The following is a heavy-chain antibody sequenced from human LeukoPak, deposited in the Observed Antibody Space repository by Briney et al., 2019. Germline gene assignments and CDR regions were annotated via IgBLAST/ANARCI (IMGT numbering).Heavy chain of an antibody. CDR3: ARVGRSADYYYYGMDV. V-gene: IGHV1-18*01. J-gene: IGHJ6*02. CDR2: ISAYNGNT. Sequence: ASVKVSCKASGYTFTSYGISWVRQAPGQGLEWMGWISAYNGNTNYAQKLQGRVTMTTDTSTSTAYMELRSLRSDDTAVYYCARVGRSADYYYYGMDVWGQGTTVTVSS. D-gene: IGHD1-26*01. CDR1: GYTFTSYG.